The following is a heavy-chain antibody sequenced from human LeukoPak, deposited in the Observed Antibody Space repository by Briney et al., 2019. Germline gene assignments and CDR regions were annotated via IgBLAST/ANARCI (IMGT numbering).Heavy chain of an antibody. CDR1: GYIFDIHA. D-gene: IGHD1-7*01. CDR3: ARDYTLTLGTTTYFQH. J-gene: IGHJ1*01. Sequence: ASVKVSCKASGYIFDIHALIWVRQAPGQGLELMGWISTNTGNPTYAQGFTGRFVFSLDTSVSTAYLQISSLKAEDTAVYYCARDYTLTLGTTTYFQHWGQGTLVTVSS. CDR2: ISTNTGNP. V-gene: IGHV7-4-1*02.